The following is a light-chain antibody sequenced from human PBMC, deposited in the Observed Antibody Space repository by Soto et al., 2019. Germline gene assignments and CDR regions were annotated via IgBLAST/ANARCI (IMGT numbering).Light chain of an antibody. Sequence: DFQMTQSPSSLSASVGDRVTITCRASQDIGNYLAWYQQKPGKVPKLLICAASTLQSGVPSRFIGSGSGTDFTLTISSLQPEDAATYYCQKDVRAPKTFGPGTKLEIK. CDR3: QKDVRAPKT. V-gene: IGKV1-27*01. CDR1: QDIGNY. J-gene: IGKJ2*01. CDR2: AAS.